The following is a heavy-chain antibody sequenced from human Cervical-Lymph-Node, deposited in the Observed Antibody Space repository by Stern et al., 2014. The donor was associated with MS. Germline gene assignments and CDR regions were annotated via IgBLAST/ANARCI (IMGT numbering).Heavy chain of an antibody. J-gene: IGHJ4*02. CDR1: GFTFSDYF. Sequence: VQLVESGGGLVKPGGSLRLSCAVSGFTFSDYFMTWVRQAPGKGLEWLSYISSSGDTIHYAGSVRGRFTISRDNAKNSLYLQMNSLRGEDTAVYYCVRGLGSNDDFWGQGTLVTVSS. CDR3: VRGLGSNDDF. D-gene: IGHD1-1*01. CDR2: ISSSGDTI. V-gene: IGHV3-11*01.